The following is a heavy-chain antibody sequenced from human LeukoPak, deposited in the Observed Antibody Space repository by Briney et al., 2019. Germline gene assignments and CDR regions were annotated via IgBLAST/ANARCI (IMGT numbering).Heavy chain of an antibody. J-gene: IGHJ5*02. CDR1: GGSISNYD. CDR2: ISYSGSS. V-gene: IGHV4-59*07. Sequence: SDTLSLTYTVSGGSISNYDWSWIRQPPGKGLEGIGYISYSGSSNYNPYLKSQVTIFVDPSEDHFSLRLSSVSAADTAVYYCARLSWPGRGSRFDPWGQGTLVTVSS. CDR3: ARLSWPGRGSRFDP. D-gene: IGHD2/OR15-2a*01.